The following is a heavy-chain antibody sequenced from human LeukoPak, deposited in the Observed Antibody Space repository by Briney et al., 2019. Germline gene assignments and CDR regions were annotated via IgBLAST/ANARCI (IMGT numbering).Heavy chain of an antibody. V-gene: IGHV4-34*01. J-gene: IGHJ4*02. Sequence: SETLSLTCAVYGGSFSGYYWSWIRQPPGKGLEWIVEINHSGSTNYNPSLKSRVTISVDTSKNQFSLKLSSVTAADTAVYYCARGRSRMVRGVPYFDYWGQGTLVTVSS. CDR3: ARGRSRMVRGVPYFDY. CDR1: GGSFSGYY. CDR2: INHSGST. D-gene: IGHD3-10*01.